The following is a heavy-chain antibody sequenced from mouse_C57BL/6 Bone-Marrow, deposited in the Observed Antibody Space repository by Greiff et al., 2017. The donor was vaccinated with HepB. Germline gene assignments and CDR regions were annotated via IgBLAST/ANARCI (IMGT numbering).Heavy chain of an antibody. CDR3: ARPLRRYYYAMDY. Sequence: QVQLQQSGAELVRPGASVKLSCKASGYTFTDYYINWVKQRPGQGLEWIARIYPGSGNTYYNEKFKGKATLTAEKSSSTAYMQLSSLTSEDSAVYFCARPLRRYYYAMDYWGQGTSVTVSS. J-gene: IGHJ4*01. CDR1: GYTFTDYY. D-gene: IGHD1-1*01. V-gene: IGHV1-76*01. CDR2: IYPGSGNT.